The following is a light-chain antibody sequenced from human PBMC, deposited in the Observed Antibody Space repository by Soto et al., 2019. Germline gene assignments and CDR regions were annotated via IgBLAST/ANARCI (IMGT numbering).Light chain of an antibody. J-gene: IGKJ1*01. Sequence: GMTQSPGTLSVYTGERDTLSCRASQSVGNNLAWYRQVPGQAPRLLIDGASTRATGIPARFSGSGSGTEFTLPISSLQSEDFAVSYCPQQGSRPRTFGQGSKV. CDR1: QSVGNN. V-gene: IGKV3-15*01. CDR3: PQQGSRPRT. CDR2: GAS.